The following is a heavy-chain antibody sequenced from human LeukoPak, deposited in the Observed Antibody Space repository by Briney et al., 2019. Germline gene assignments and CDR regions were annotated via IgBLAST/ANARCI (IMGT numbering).Heavy chain of an antibody. CDR2: ISYDGSNK. D-gene: IGHD3-22*01. V-gene: IGHV3-30*18. Sequence: GGSLRLSCAAPGFTFSSYGMHWVRQAPGKGLEWVAVISYDGSNKYYADSVKGRFTISRDNSKNTLYLQMNSLRAEDTAVYYCAKQGSSGYYDFDYWGQGTLVTVSS. CDR1: GFTFSSYG. J-gene: IGHJ4*02. CDR3: AKQGSSGYYDFDY.